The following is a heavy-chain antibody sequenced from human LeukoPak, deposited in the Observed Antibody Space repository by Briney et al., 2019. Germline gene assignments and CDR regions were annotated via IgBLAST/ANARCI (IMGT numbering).Heavy chain of an antibody. Sequence: ASVKVSCKASGGTFSSYAISWVRQAPGQGLEWMGWISAYNGNTNYAQKLQGRVTMTTDTSTSTAYMELRSLRSDDTAVYYCAREVPGCSSTSCYGRGWFDPWGQGTLVTASS. J-gene: IGHJ5*02. CDR1: GGTFSSYA. CDR2: ISAYNGNT. CDR3: AREVPGCSSTSCYGRGWFDP. D-gene: IGHD2-2*01. V-gene: IGHV1-18*01.